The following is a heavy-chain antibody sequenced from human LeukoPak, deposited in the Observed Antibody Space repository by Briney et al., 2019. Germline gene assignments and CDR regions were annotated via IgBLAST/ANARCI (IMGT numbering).Heavy chain of an antibody. Sequence: GGSLRLSCAASGFTFSSYSMNWVRQAPGKGLEWVSSISSSSSYIYYADSVKGRFTISRDNAKNSLYLQMNSLRAEDTAVYYCAREGHYYASSGYSSDWYYSGMDVWGQGTTVTVSS. CDR3: AREGHYYASSGYSSDWYYSGMDV. J-gene: IGHJ6*02. CDR1: GFTFSSYS. V-gene: IGHV3-21*01. D-gene: IGHD3-22*01. CDR2: ISSSSSYI.